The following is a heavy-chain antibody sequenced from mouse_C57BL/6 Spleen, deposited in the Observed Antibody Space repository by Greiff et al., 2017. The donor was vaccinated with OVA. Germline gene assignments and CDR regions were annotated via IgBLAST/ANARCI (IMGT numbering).Heavy chain of an antibody. V-gene: IGHV1-74*01. CDR1: GYTFTSYW. CDR3: ATITTVVASNYAMDY. CDR2: IHPSDSDT. D-gene: IGHD1-1*01. Sequence: QVQLQQPGAELVKPGASVKVSCKASGYTFTSYWMHWVKQRPGQGLEWIGRIHPSDSDTNYNQKFKGKATLTVDKSSSTAYMQLSSLTSEDSAVYYCATITTVVASNYAMDYWGQGTSVTVSS. J-gene: IGHJ4*01.